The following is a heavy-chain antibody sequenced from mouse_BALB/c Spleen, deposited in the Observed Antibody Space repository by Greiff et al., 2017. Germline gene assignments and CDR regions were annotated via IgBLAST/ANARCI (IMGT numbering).Heavy chain of an antibody. CDR3: TRDHGRSWTWFAY. CDR2: ISSGGSYT. CDR1: GFTFSSYT. Sequence: DVKLVESGGGLVKPGGSLKLSCAASGFTFSSYTMSWVRQTPEKRLEWVATISSGGSYTYYPDSVKGRFTISRDNAKNTLYLQMSSLKSEDTAMYYCTRDHGRSWTWFAYWGQGTLVTVSA. J-gene: IGHJ3*01. D-gene: IGHD1-1*01. V-gene: IGHV5-6-4*01.